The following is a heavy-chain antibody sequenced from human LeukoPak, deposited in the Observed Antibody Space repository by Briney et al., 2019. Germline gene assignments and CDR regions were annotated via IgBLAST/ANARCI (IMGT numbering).Heavy chain of an antibody. D-gene: IGHD6-19*01. Sequence: SETLSLTCTVSGGSISSYYWSWIRQPAGKGLEWIGRIYTSGSTNCNPSLKSRVTMSVDTSKNQFSLKLSSVTAADTAVYYCARGGHSSGWYYYYGMDVWGQGTTVTVSS. V-gene: IGHV4-4*07. CDR3: ARGGHSSGWYYYYGMDV. CDR1: GGSISSYY. J-gene: IGHJ6*02. CDR2: IYTSGST.